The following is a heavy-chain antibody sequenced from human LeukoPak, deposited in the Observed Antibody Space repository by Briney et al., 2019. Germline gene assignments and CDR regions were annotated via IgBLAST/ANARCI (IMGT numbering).Heavy chain of an antibody. CDR1: GFTFSSYW. CDR3: ARELRYFDWLYQPHYFDY. CDR2: IKQDGSEK. J-gene: IGHJ4*02. Sequence: PGGSLRLSCAASGFTFSSYWMSWVRQAPGKGLEWVANIKQDGSEKYYVDSVKGRFTISRDNSKNTLYLQMNSLRAEDTAVYYCARELRYFDWLYQPHYFDYWGQGTLVTVSS. V-gene: IGHV3-7*01. D-gene: IGHD3-9*01.